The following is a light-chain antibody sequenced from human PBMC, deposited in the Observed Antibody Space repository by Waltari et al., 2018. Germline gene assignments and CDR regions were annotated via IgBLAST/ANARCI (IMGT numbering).Light chain of an antibody. CDR1: QSISSW. Sequence: DIQMTQSPSTLSASVGDRFTITCRASQSISSWLAWYQQKPGKAPNLLIYKASTLESGVPSRFSGSGSGTEFTLTISSLRPDDFATYYCQQYKSFLYTFGQGTKLALK. CDR3: QQYKSFLYT. V-gene: IGKV1-5*03. J-gene: IGKJ2*01. CDR2: KAS.